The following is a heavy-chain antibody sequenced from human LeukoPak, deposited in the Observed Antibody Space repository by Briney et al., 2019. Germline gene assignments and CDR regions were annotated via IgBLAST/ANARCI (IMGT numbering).Heavy chain of an antibody. CDR1: GFTLDDYA. CDR2: ISSSGSTI. D-gene: IGHD3-10*01. Sequence: GGSLRLSCAASGFTLDDYAMHWVRQAPGKGLEWVSYISSSGSTIYYAGSVKGRFTISRDNAKNSLYLQMNSLRAEDTAVYYCARSSMWFGEKYYMDVWGKGTTVTVSS. J-gene: IGHJ6*03. CDR3: ARSSMWFGEKYYMDV. V-gene: IGHV3-11*04.